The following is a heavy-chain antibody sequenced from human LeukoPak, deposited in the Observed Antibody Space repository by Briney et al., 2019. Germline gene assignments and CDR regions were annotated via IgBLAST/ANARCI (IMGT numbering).Heavy chain of an antibody. CDR3: TTVGLYNILTGYYHDSFDM. CDR2: IKGKVDGGTT. V-gene: IGHV3-15*01. D-gene: IGHD3-9*01. Sequence: PGGSLRLSCEASGFXVSSNYITWVRQAPGKGLEWVGRIKGKVDGGTTDHAAPVKGRFTISRDDSKNTLYLQMNSLKTEDTAIYYCTTVGLYNILTGYYHDSFDMWGQGTMVTVSS. J-gene: IGHJ3*02. CDR1: GFXVSSNY.